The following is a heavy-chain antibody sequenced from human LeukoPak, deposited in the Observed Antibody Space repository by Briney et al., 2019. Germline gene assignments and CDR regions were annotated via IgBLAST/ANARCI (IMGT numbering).Heavy chain of an antibody. J-gene: IGHJ5*02. Sequence: ASVKVSCKASGYTFTGYYMHWVRQAPGQGLEWMGRINPNSGGTNYAQKFRGRVTMTRDTSISTAYMELSRLRSDDTAVYYCARGREWELLRNSWFDPWGQGTLVTVSS. CDR1: GYTFTGYY. CDR2: INPNSGGT. D-gene: IGHD1-26*01. CDR3: ARGREWELLRNSWFDP. V-gene: IGHV1-2*06.